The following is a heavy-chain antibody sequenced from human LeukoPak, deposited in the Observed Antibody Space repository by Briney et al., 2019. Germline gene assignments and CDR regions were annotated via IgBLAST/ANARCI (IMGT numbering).Heavy chain of an antibody. CDR3: ARDSGYSSSWV. CDR1: GFTVSSNY. Sequence: PGGSLRLSCAASGFTVSSNYVSWVRQAPGKGLEWVSVIYSGGSTYYADSVKGRFTISRDNSQNTLYLQMNSLRAEDTAVYYCARDSGYSSSWVWGQGTLVTVSS. D-gene: IGHD6-13*01. J-gene: IGHJ4*02. CDR2: IYSGGST. V-gene: IGHV3-53*01.